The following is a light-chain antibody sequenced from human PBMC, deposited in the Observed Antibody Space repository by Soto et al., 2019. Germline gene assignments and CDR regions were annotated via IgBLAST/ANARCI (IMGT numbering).Light chain of an antibody. Sequence: IVMTQSPDSLAVSLGERATINCKSSRDISISSTKKNYLAWYQQKPGQPPKLLISGASTRESGVRERFSGSGSATDFTLTISSVQAEDVAVYYCQQYFVTHRTFGQGTKVEI. CDR2: GAS. CDR1: RDISISSTKKNY. J-gene: IGKJ1*01. CDR3: QQYFVTHRT. V-gene: IGKV4-1*01.